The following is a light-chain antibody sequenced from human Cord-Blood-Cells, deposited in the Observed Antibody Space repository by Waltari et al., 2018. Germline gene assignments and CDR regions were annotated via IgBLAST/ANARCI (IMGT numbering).Light chain of an antibody. CDR3: QQRSNWPPT. V-gene: IGKV3-11*01. Sequence: EIVLTQSPATLSLSPGERATLSCRAGQRVSSYLAWYQQQPGQAPRLLLYDASNRSTAIPARFSGSGSATAFTPTISSLEPEDFAVYYCQQRSNWPPTFGGGTKVEIK. CDR2: DAS. CDR1: QRVSSY. J-gene: IGKJ4*01.